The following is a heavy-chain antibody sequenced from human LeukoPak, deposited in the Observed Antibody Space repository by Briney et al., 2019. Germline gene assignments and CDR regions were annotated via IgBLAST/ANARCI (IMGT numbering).Heavy chain of an antibody. D-gene: IGHD4-17*01. Sequence: SGPTLVKPTQTLTLTCTFSGFSLNTNAVAVGWVRQPPGQDLEWLTFIYGNDDKRYSPPLASRLTITKDTSKNQVVLTMTDMDYVDTATYYCVHRTMVTSVDHWGQGTLVTVSS. J-gene: IGHJ4*02. CDR2: IYGNDDK. CDR3: VHRTMVTSVDH. V-gene: IGHV2-5*01. CDR1: GFSLNTNAVA.